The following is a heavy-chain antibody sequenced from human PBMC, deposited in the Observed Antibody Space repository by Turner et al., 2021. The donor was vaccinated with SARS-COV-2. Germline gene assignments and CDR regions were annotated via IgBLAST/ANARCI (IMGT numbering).Heavy chain of an antibody. V-gene: IGHV1-69*04. J-gene: IGHJ4*02. Sequence: QVQLVQSGAEVTNPGSPVTVSCKASGGTFSSYPISWVRQAPGQGLEWMGRIIPIVGVANYAQKFQGRVTITADKSTSTAYMELSSLRSEDTAVYYCARINSGGFDYWGQGTLVTVSS. CDR3: ARINSGGFDY. CDR2: IIPIVGVA. D-gene: IGHD3-10*01. CDR1: GGTFSSYP.